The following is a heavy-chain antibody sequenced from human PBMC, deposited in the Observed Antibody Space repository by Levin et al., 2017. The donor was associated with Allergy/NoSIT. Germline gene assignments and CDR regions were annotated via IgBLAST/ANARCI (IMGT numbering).Heavy chain of an antibody. J-gene: IGHJ4*02. CDR2: ISASGRTT. CDR3: TKGRLGGLTMAVVDEFDS. V-gene: IGHV3-23*01. Sequence: GGSLRLSCVASGFSLSRYAMTWVRQPTGKGLEWVSSISASGRTTYYANSVKGRFTISRDNSKNTLYLQMDSLSAEDTAIYSCTKGRLGGLTMAVVDEFDSWGQGSLVTVSS. D-gene: IGHD3-22*01. CDR1: GFSLSRYA.